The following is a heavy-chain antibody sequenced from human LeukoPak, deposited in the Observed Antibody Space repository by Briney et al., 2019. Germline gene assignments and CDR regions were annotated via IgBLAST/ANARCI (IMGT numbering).Heavy chain of an antibody. D-gene: IGHD3-22*01. V-gene: IGHV1-69*13. CDR3: ARGGATYYYDSSGYPATDAFDI. J-gene: IGHJ3*02. CDR1: GGTFSSYA. Sequence: ASVKVSCKASGGTFSSYAISWVRQAPGQGLEWMGGIIPIFGTANYAQKFQGRVTITANESTSTAYMELSSLRSEDTAVYYCARGGATYYYDSSGYPATDAFDIWGQGTMVTVSS. CDR2: IIPIFGTA.